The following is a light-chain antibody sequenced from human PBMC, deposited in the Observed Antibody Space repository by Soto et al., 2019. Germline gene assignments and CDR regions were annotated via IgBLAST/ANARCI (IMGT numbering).Light chain of an antibody. CDR2: DTS. CDR1: TGAVTSGHY. J-gene: IGLJ3*02. V-gene: IGLV7-46*01. Sequence: QAVVTQESSLTVSPGGTVTLTCGSSTGAVTSGHYPYWFQQKAGQGPRTLIYDTSNRQSWTPARFSGSLLGGKAALTLSGAQPEDEADYYCLLSYRDDRAGVFGGGTKLTVL. CDR3: LLSYRDDRAGV.